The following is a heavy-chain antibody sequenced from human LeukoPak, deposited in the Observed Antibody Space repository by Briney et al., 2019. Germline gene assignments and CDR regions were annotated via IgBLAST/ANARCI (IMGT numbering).Heavy chain of an antibody. D-gene: IGHD3-10*01. V-gene: IGHV1-2*02. CDR3: ARVGLYGSGSYLVY. J-gene: IGHJ4*02. CDR2: TKPNSGAT. CDR1: GYTFSGYY. Sequence: ASVKVSRKASGYTFSGYYIHWVRQAPGQGLEWMGWTKPNSGATNYAQKFQGRVTMTRDTSITTAYMELSRLTSDDTAVYYCARVGLYGSGSYLVYWGQGTLVTVSS.